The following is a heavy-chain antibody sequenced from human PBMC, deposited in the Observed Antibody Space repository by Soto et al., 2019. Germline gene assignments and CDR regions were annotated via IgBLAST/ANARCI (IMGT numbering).Heavy chain of an antibody. CDR3: AKGLLAIVGTTLPRDAFNI. D-gene: IGHD1-26*01. CDR1: GFSCTTYV. J-gene: IGHJ3*02. V-gene: IGHV3-30*18. Sequence: WGSLRLSCAASGFSCTTYVMHWVRQAPGKGLEWVAVISHDGSYKYYGDAVKGRFTISRDTSKNAVYLEMNSLRPEDTAVYYCAKGLLAIVGTTLPRDAFNIWGQGTMVTVSS. CDR2: ISHDGSYK.